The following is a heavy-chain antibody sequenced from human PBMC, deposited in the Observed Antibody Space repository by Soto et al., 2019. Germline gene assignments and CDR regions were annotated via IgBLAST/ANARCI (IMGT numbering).Heavy chain of an antibody. V-gene: IGHV4-34*01. D-gene: IGHD3-22*01. CDR2: INHSGST. CDR3: ARGGYYDSSGYSTIDAFDI. J-gene: IGHJ3*02. CDR1: GGSFSGYY. Sequence: SETLSLTCAVYGGSFSGYYWSWIRQPPGKGLEWIGEINHSGSTNYNPSLKSRVTISVDTSKNQFSLKLSSVTAADTAVYYCARGGYYDSSGYSTIDAFDIWGQGTMVTVSS.